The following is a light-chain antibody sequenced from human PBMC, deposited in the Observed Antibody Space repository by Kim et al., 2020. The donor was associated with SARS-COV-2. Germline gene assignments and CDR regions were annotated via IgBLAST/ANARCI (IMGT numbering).Light chain of an antibody. J-gene: IGKJ5*01. Sequence: EIVMTQSPATLSVSPGERATLSCRASQNIKSNLAWYQQKAGQAPRLLMYGASTRATGVPARFSGSGSGTEFTLTISSLQSEDFALYYCHQYNNWPPFTFGQGTRLEIK. CDR1: QNIKSN. CDR2: GAS. CDR3: HQYNNWPPFT. V-gene: IGKV3-15*01.